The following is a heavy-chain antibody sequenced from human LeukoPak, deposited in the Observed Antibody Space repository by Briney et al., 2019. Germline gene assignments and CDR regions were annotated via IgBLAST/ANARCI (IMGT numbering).Heavy chain of an antibody. CDR2: INHSGST. D-gene: IGHD5-18*01. J-gene: IGHJ4*02. CDR1: GGSFSGYY. Sequence: SETLSLTCAVYGGSFSGYYWSWIRQPPGKGLEWIGEINHSGSTNYNPSLKSRVTISVDTSKNQFSLKLSSVTAADTAVYYCARGSTAIMYYFDYWGQGTLVTVSS. V-gene: IGHV4-34*01. CDR3: ARGSTAIMYYFDY.